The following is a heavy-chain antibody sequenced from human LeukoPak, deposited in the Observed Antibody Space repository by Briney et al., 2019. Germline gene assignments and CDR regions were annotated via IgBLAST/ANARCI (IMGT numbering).Heavy chain of an antibody. Sequence: SETLSLTCAVDGGSFSGYYWSWIRQPPGKGLEWIGSIYYSGSTYYNPSLNSRVTISVDTSKNQFSLKLSSVTAADTAVYYCARDWTYYDGFGIWGQGTMVTVSS. CDR3: ARDWTYYDGFGI. V-gene: IGHV4-34*01. CDR1: GGSFSGYY. CDR2: IYYSGST. J-gene: IGHJ3*02. D-gene: IGHD3/OR15-3a*01.